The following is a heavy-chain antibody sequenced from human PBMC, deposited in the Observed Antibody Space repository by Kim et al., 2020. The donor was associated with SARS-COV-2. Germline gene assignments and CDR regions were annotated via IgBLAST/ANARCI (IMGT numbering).Heavy chain of an antibody. CDR3: AKEGSSGSYYTYFDY. CDR2: IWYDGSNK. V-gene: IGHV3-33*06. Sequence: GGSLRLSCAASGFTFSSYAMHWVRQAPGKGLEWVAVIWYDGSNKYYADSVKGXFTISRDNSKNTLYLQMNSLRAEDTAVYYCAKEGSSGSYYTYFDYWG. CDR1: GFTFSSYA. J-gene: IGHJ4*01. D-gene: IGHD3-10*01.